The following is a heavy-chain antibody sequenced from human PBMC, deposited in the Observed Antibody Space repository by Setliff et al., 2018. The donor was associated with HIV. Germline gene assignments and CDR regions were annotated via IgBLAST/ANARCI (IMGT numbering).Heavy chain of an antibody. CDR2: INHIGST. J-gene: IGHJ4*02. Sequence: SETLSLTCAVYGGSFTTYYWSWIRQPPGKGLEWIGEINHIGSTNYNPSLKSRVTISIDTSKNQFSLRLSSVTAADTAVYYCARAYYDHLWASYRFDYWGQGTLVTVSS. CDR1: GGSFTTYY. CDR3: ARAYYDHLWASYRFDY. V-gene: IGHV4-34*01. D-gene: IGHD3-16*02.